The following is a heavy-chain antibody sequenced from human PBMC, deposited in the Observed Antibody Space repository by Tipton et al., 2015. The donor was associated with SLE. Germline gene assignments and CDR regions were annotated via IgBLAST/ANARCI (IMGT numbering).Heavy chain of an antibody. CDR3: ARRVRFGEFPYGMDV. D-gene: IGHD3-10*01. Sequence: TLSLTCTVSGGSIGCSSYYWGWIRQSPGKGLECIGESNDSGKTNYNPALKSRATISVATSKNQFSLELNSVTAADTAVYYCARRVRFGEFPYGMDVWGQGTTVTVSS. CDR1: GGSIGCSSYY. J-gene: IGHJ6*02. V-gene: IGHV4-39*01. CDR2: SNDSGKT.